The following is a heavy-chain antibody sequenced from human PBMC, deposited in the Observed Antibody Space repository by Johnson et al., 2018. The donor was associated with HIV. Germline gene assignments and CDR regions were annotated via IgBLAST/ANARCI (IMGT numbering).Heavy chain of an antibody. D-gene: IGHD3-16*02. Sequence: QVQLVESGGGVVQPGRSLRLSCAASGFTFSSYAMHWVRQAPGKGLEWVAVISYDGSNKYYADSVKGRFTISRDHSKNTLYLQMNSLRAEDTAVYYWARGAITFGGVIGGDDAFDIWGQGTMVTVSS. CDR3: ARGAITFGGVIGGDDAFDI. CDR1: GFTFSSYA. CDR2: ISYDGSNK. J-gene: IGHJ3*02. V-gene: IGHV3-30-3*01.